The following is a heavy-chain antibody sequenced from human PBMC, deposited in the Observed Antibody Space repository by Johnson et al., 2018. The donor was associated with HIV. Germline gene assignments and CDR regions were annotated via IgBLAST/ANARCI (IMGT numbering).Heavy chain of an antibody. CDR1: GFTVSSNY. Sequence: QVQLVESGGGLIQPGGSLRLSCAASGFTVSSNYMSWVRQAPGKGLEWVTIISYDGSNKYYADSVKGRFTISRDNSKNTMYLQMNSLRPEDTAVYYCAKDSHSSGWSAFDIWGQGTMVTVSS. CDR3: AKDSHSSGWSAFDI. J-gene: IGHJ3*02. D-gene: IGHD6-19*01. CDR2: ISYDGSNK. V-gene: IGHV3-30*18.